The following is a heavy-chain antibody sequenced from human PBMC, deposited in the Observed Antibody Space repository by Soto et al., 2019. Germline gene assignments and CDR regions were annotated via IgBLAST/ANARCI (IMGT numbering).Heavy chain of an antibody. D-gene: IGHD1-26*01. CDR1: GYSFTSYW. CDR3: ASAIVGATTVHYFDY. J-gene: IGHJ4*02. CDR2: IYPGDSDT. Sequence: GESLKISCKGSGYSFTSYWIGWVRQMPGKGLEWMGIIYPGDSDTRYSPSFQGQVTISADKSIRTAYLQWSSLKASDTAMYYCASAIVGATTVHYFDYWGQGTLVTVSS. V-gene: IGHV5-51*01.